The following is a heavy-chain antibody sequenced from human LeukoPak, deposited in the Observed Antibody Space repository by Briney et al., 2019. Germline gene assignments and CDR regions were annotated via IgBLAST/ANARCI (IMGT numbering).Heavy chain of an antibody. CDR2: ISTMSNYI. V-gene: IGHV3-21*01. CDR1: GFDFSTYA. J-gene: IGHJ4*02. D-gene: IGHD5-24*01. CDR3: AREGRWLQFFDY. Sequence: PGGSLRLSCAASGFDFSTYAINWVRQAPGKGLEWVSSISTMSNYIFYADSVKGRFTISRDNSKNTLYLQMNSLRAEDTAVYYCAREGRWLQFFDYWGQGTLVTVSS.